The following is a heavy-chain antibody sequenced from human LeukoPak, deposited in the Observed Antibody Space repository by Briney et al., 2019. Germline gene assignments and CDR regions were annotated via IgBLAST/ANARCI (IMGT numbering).Heavy chain of an antibody. CDR2: ISGTGVRT. D-gene: IGHD3-22*01. Sequence: TGGSLRLSCVASGFTFSNDAMTWVRQAPGKGLEWVSSISGTGVRTYYADSVKGRFTISRDNSKNSLSLQMNSLRADDTAVYYCAKDLRDSTGDLEFGPMGVFDIWGQGTMVTVSS. CDR3: AKDLRDSTGDLEFGPMGVFDI. CDR1: GFTFSNDA. J-gene: IGHJ3*02. V-gene: IGHV3-23*01.